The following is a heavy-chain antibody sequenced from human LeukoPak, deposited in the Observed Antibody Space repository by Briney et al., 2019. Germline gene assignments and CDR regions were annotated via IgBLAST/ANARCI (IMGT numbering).Heavy chain of an antibody. J-gene: IGHJ3*02. V-gene: IGHV3-21*06. CDR3: ARDTYDILTGYYKWAFDI. CDR2: ISSSSSYI. Sequence: PGGSLRLSCAASGFTFSSYTMNWVRQAPGKGLEWVSSISSSSSYIYYADSVKGRFTISRHNAKNSLYLQMNSLRAEDTAVYYCARDTYDILTGYYKWAFDIWGQGTMVTVSS. CDR1: GFTFSSYT. D-gene: IGHD3-9*01.